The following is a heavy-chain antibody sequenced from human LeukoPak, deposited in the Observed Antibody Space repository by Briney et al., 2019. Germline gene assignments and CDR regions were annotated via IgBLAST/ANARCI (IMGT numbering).Heavy chain of an antibody. CDR3: ARDLRVGARDWFDP. CDR1: GYTFTGYY. CDR2: ISAYNGNT. Sequence: ASVKVSCKASGYTFTGYYMHWVRQAPGQGLEWMGWISAYNGNTNYAQKLQGRVTMTTDTSTSTAYMELRSLRSDDTAVYYCARDLRVGARDWFDPWGQGTLVTVSS. J-gene: IGHJ5*02. V-gene: IGHV1-18*04. D-gene: IGHD1-26*01.